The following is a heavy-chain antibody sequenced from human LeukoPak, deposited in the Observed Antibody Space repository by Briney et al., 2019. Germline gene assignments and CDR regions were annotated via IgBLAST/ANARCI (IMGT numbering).Heavy chain of an antibody. V-gene: IGHV5-51*01. CDR1: GYSFTSYW. CDR3: ARLPTYYDILTGYYYYYYGMDV. Sequence: GESLKISCKGSGYSFTSYWIGWVRQMPGKGLEWMGIIYPGDSDTRYSPSFQGQVTISADKSISTAYLQWSSLKASDTAMYYCARLPTYYDILTGYYYYYYGMDVWGQGTTVTVSS. D-gene: IGHD3-9*01. J-gene: IGHJ6*02. CDR2: IYPGDSDT.